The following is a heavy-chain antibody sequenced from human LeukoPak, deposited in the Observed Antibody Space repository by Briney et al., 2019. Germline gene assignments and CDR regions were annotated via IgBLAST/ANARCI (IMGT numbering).Heavy chain of an antibody. Sequence: SETLSLTCAVYCGSFSGYYWSWIRQPPGEGLEWIGEINRGGSTNYHPSLESRVTISVDTSKNQFSLKLSSVTTADTAVYYCARGSGLGSYFNGPWGQGTLVTVSS. J-gene: IGHJ5*02. CDR2: INRGGST. V-gene: IGHV4-34*01. CDR3: ARGSGLGSYFNGP. CDR1: CGSFSGYY. D-gene: IGHD3-10*01.